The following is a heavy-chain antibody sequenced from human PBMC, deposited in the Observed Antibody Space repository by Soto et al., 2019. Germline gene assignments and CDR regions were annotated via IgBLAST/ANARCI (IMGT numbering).Heavy chain of an antibody. CDR2: IYHSGST. V-gene: IGHV4-30-2*01. D-gene: IGHD1-26*01. J-gene: IGHJ4*02. CDR3: AAGGALPRYY. CDR1: GGSISSGGYS. Sequence: QLQLQESGSGLVKPSQTLSLTCAVSGGSISSGGYSWSWIRQPPGKGLEWIGYIYHSGSTYYNPSLKRRVTIAVHTSKNQFSLKLSSVTAADTAVYYCAAGGALPRYYWGQGTLVTVSS.